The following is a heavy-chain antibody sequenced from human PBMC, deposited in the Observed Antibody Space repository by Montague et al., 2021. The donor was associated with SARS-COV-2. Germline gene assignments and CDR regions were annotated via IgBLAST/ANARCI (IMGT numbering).Heavy chain of an antibody. D-gene: IGHD3-9*01. CDR2: GKK. CDR3: ARAAPWSFRDILTDYYYSYGMDV. J-gene: IGHJ6*04. Sequence: GKKKYNPSLKSRVTISVDTSKNQFSLKLGSVTAADTAVYYCARAAPWSFRDILTDYYYSYGMDVWGKGTTVTVSS. V-gene: IGHV4-34*09.